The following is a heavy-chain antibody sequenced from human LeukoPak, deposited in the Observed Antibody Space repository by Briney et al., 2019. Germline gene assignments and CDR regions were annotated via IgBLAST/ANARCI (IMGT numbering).Heavy chain of an antibody. J-gene: IGHJ4*02. CDR1: GGSISTTSYS. V-gene: IGHV4-39*07. CDR3: ASDPYYYDSSGSRWAPLDY. CDR2: IFYSGRT. Sequence: SETLSLTCTVSGGSISTTSYSWGWGWIRQPPGKGLEWIGNIFYSGRTFYNPSLKSRVTISLDTSKKQFSLKLSSVTAADTAVYYCASDPYYYDSSGSRWAPLDYWGQGTLVTVSS. D-gene: IGHD3-22*01.